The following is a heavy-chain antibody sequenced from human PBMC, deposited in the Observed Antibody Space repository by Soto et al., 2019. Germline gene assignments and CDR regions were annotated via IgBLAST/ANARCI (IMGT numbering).Heavy chain of an antibody. J-gene: IGHJ6*02. CDR3: ARDTRDSMYRGYYYSMDL. CDR1: GYSFTSYG. D-gene: IGHD2-2*01. V-gene: IGHV1-18*01. Sequence: GASVKVSCKASGYSFTSYGIAWVRHAHGQGPEWRGWISPYNGRTNYAQNVKGRVVMTTEISTNPVYLELRSLRSDDTAVYYCARDTRDSMYRGYYYSMDLWGQGTTVTVSS. CDR2: ISPYNGRT.